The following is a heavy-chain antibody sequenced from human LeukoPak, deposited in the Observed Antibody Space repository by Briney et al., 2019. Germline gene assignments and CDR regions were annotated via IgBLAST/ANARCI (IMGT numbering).Heavy chain of an antibody. D-gene: IGHD3-10*01. J-gene: IGHJ4*02. CDR1: GGSFSGYY. CDR3: ARGLAKRSASFWFSPLYY. CDR2: INHSGST. Sequence: PSETLSLTCAVSGGSFSGYYRSWIRQPPGKGLEWIGEINHSGSTNYNPSLKSRVTISVDTSKNQFSLKLSSVTAADTAVYYCARGLAKRSASFWFSPLYYWGQGTLVTVSS. V-gene: IGHV4-34*01.